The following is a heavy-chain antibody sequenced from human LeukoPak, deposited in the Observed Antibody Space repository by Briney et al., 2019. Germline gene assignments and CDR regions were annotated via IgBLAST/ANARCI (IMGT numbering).Heavy chain of an antibody. D-gene: IGHD3-10*01. V-gene: IGHV1-2*02. CDR2: INPNSGGT. J-gene: IGHJ4*02. CDR3: AREKRITMVRGVIDY. Sequence: ASVKVSCKASGYTFTGYYMHWVRQAPGQGLGWMGWINPNSGGTNYAQKFQGRVTMTRDTSISTAYMELSRLRSDDTAVYYCAREKRITMVRGVIDYWGQGTLVTVSS. CDR1: GYTFTGYY.